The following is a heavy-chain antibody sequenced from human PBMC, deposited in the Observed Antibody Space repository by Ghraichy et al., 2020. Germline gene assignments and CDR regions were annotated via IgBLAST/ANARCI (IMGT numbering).Heavy chain of an antibody. CDR3: AQSRYCSSTSCYIYFQH. V-gene: IGHV3-74*01. J-gene: IGHJ1*01. Sequence: LSLTCAASGFTFSSYWMHWVRQAPGKGLVGVSHINVDGSSTSYADSVKGRFTISRDNAKNTLYLQMNSLRAEDTAVYYCAQSRYCSSTSCYIYFQHWGQGTLVTVSS. D-gene: IGHD2-2*02. CDR1: GFTFSSYW. CDR2: INVDGSST.